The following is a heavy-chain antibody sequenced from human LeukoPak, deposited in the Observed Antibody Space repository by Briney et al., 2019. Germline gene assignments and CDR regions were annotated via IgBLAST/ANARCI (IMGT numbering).Heavy chain of an antibody. V-gene: IGHV3-30*04. CDR2: ISDDGRS. Sequence: GRSLRLSCAASGFAFSKYAMHWVRQAPGKGLEWVTIISDDGRSNYADSVEGRFTISRDNSKNTLYLQMSSLRAEDTAVYYCASTSGYDLWDMGYWGQGTLVTVSS. D-gene: IGHD5-12*01. J-gene: IGHJ4*02. CDR1: GFAFSKYA. CDR3: ASTSGYDLWDMGY.